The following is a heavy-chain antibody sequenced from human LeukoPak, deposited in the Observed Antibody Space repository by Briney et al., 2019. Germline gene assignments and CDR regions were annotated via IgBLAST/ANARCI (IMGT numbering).Heavy chain of an antibody. CDR1: GYTFTSYY. J-gene: IGHJ6*03. CDR2: INPSGGST. CDR3: ARDLSRGGYSYGTFYYMDV. V-gene: IGHV1-46*01. D-gene: IGHD5-18*01. Sequence: ASVKVSCKASGYTFTSYYMHWVRQAPVQGLEWMGIINPSGGSTSYAQKFQGRVTMTRDMSTSTVYMELSSLRSEDTAVYYCARDLSRGGYSYGTFYYMDVWGKGTTVTVSS.